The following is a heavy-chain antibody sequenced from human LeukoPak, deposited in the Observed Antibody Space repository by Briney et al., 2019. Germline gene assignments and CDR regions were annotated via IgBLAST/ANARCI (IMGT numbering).Heavy chain of an antibody. Sequence: GGSLRLSCAASGFTFSSYAMSWVRQAPGKGLEWVSAISGSGGSTYYADSVKGRITISRDNSKNTLYLQMNSLRAEDTAVYYCARAPREWLLGYYFDYWGQGTLVTVPS. J-gene: IGHJ4*02. CDR2: ISGSGGST. CDR3: ARAPREWLLGYYFDY. D-gene: IGHD3-3*01. CDR1: GFTFSSYA. V-gene: IGHV3-23*01.